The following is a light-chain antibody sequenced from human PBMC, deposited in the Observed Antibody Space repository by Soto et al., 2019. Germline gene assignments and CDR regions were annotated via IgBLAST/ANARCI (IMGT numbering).Light chain of an antibody. V-gene: IGKV1-17*01. CDR1: QGFRND. CDR3: LQHNSYPWT. J-gene: IGKJ1*01. Sequence: DIQMTQSPSSLSASVGDRVTITCRASQGFRNDLGWYQQRQGKAPKRLIYAASSLQIGVPSRFSGSGSGTEFTLTISRLQPEDFATYYCLQHNSYPWTFGQGTKVEIK. CDR2: AAS.